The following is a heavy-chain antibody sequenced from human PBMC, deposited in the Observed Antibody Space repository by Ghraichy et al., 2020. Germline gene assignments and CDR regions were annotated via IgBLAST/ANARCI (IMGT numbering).Heavy chain of an antibody. CDR1: MFSFTTRVLC. CDR3: ARMNPGTEDAFDI. Sequence: SGPTLVKPTPTLTLTCTLSMFSFTTRVLCGSWIRQPPGKALEWLARIDWDDDKYYSASLKTRLTISKDTSKNQVVLTMTNMDPVDTATYYCARMNPGTEDAFDIWGQGTMVTVSS. V-gene: IGHV2-70*11. J-gene: IGHJ3*02. D-gene: IGHD6-13*01. CDR2: IDWDDDK.